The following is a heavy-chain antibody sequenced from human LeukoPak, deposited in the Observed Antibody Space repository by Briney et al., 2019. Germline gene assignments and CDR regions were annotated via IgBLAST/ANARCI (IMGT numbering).Heavy chain of an antibody. CDR2: ISGSGGST. Sequence: RAGGSLRLSCAASGFTFSSYAMSWVRQAPGKGLEWVSAISGSGGSTYYADSVKGRFTISRDNSKNTLYLQMNSLRAEDTAVYYCAKFVLTAVPAAVDYGMDVWGQGTTVTVSS. V-gene: IGHV3-23*01. D-gene: IGHD2-2*01. CDR3: AKFVLTAVPAAVDYGMDV. CDR1: GFTFSSYA. J-gene: IGHJ6*02.